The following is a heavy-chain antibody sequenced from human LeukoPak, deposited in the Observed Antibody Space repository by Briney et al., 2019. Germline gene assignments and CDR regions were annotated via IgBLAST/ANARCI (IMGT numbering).Heavy chain of an antibody. Sequence: GGSLRLSCAASGFTFSSYEMNWVRQAPGKGLEWVSYISSSGSTIYYADSVKGRFTISRDNSKNTLYLQMNSLRAEDTAVYYCAKAPYDSSGYYSQWGQGTLVTVSS. D-gene: IGHD3-22*01. V-gene: IGHV3-48*03. CDR1: GFTFSSYE. CDR3: AKAPYDSSGYYSQ. J-gene: IGHJ4*02. CDR2: ISSSGSTI.